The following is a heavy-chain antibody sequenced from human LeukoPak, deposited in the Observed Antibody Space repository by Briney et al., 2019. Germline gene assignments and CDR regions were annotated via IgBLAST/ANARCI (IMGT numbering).Heavy chain of an antibody. CDR2: ISGSAITT. D-gene: IGHD3-10*01. V-gene: IGHV3-23*01. CDR3: AKDQRFGDLDDY. J-gene: IGHJ4*02. Sequence: GGSLRLSCTSSGFTFSNYAMSWVRQAPGKGLEWVSSISGSAITTYYADSVKGRFAISRDNSKNTLYLQMTSLRAEDTAVYYCAKDQRFGDLDDYRGQGTLVTVSS. CDR1: GFTFSNYA.